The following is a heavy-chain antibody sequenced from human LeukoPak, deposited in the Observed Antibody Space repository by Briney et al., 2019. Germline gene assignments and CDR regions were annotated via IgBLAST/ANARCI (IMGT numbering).Heavy chain of an antibody. CDR3: AKEGVVATFFDH. Sequence: GGSLRLSCTVSGFTVSSNSMSWVRQAPGKGLEWVSFIYSGGSTQYSDSVKGRFTISRDNSKNTLFLQMSSLRAEDTALYYCAKEGVVATFFDHWGQGTLVSVSS. CDR2: IYSGGST. J-gene: IGHJ4*02. CDR1: GFTVSSNS. D-gene: IGHD2-15*01. V-gene: IGHV3-53*01.